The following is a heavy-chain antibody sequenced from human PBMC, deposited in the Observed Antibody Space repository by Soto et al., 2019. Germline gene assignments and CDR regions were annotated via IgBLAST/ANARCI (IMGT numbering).Heavy chain of an antibody. J-gene: IGHJ4*02. CDR1: GYSFTSYW. V-gene: IGHV5-10-1*01. CDR3: ARHTYSSSPHFDY. Sequence: GASLKISCKGSGYSFTSYWISWVRQMPGKGLEWMGRIDPSDSYTNYSPSFQGHVTISADKSISTAYLQWSSLKASDTAMYYCARHTYSSSPHFDYWGQGTLVTVSS. CDR2: IDPSDSYT. D-gene: IGHD6-6*01.